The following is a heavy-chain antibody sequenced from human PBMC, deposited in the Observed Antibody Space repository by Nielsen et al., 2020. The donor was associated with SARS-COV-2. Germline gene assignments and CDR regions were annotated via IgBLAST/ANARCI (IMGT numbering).Heavy chain of an antibody. Sequence: SETLSLTCAVSGGSISSSNWWSWVRQPPGKGLEWIGEIYHSGSTNYNPSLKSRVTISVDKSKNQFSLKLSSVTAADTAVYYCARGQAWYSSSWYPYNWFDPWGQGSLVTVSS. D-gene: IGHD6-13*01. CDR2: IYHSGST. J-gene: IGHJ5*02. V-gene: IGHV4-4*02. CDR3: ARGQAWYSSSWYPYNWFDP. CDR1: GGSISSSNW.